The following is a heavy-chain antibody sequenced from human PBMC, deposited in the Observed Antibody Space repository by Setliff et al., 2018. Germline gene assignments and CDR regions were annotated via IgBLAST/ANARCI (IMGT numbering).Heavy chain of an antibody. CDR1: GGSISSGSDY. CDR2: VYHSGGT. Sequence: SETLSLTCTVSGGSISSGSDYWAWIRQPPGKGLEWLGTVYHSGGTYYNPSLKSRVTMSVDTSKNLFSLKLNPVTAADTALYYCARHVKVATEYFDCWGQGTLVTVSS. J-gene: IGHJ4*02. V-gene: IGHV4-39*01. CDR3: ARHVKVATEYFDC. D-gene: IGHD5-12*01.